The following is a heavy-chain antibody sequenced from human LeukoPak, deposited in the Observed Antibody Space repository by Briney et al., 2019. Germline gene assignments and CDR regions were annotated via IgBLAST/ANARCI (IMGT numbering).Heavy chain of an antibody. CDR2: ISGSGGST. D-gene: IGHD5-24*01. CDR3: AKLEMDNGGMDV. J-gene: IGHJ6*02. CDR1: GFTFSNYA. Sequence: PGGSLRLSCAASGFTFSNYAMYWVRQAPGKGLEWVSGISGSGGSTYYADSVKGRFTISRDNSKNTLYLQLNGLRAEDTAVYYCAKLEMDNGGMDVWGQGTTVTVYS. V-gene: IGHV3-23*01.